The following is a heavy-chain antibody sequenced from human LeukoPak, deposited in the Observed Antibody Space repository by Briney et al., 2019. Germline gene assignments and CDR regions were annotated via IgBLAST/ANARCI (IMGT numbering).Heavy chain of an antibody. J-gene: IGHJ4*02. Sequence: GGSLRLSCAASGFTFSGYGMNWVRQAPGKGLDWLAIIWYDGSKTHYADSVKGRFTISRDNSENTLYLQMNSLRAEDTAVYYCAKDQSGSSYYFDYWGQGALVTVSS. CDR1: GFTFSGYG. CDR2: IWYDGSKT. CDR3: AKDQSGSSYYFDY. V-gene: IGHV3-33*06. D-gene: IGHD1-26*01.